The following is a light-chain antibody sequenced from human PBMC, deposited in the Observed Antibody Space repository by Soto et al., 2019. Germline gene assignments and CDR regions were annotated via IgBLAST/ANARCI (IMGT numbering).Light chain of an antibody. CDR3: ASWDTSLRAGV. CDR1: SSNIGSNS. V-gene: IGLV1-51*01. CDR2: DND. J-gene: IGLJ1*01. Sequence: QSVLTQPPSVSAAPGQKVTISFSGSSSNIGSNSVSWYQQLPGTAPKLLICDNDKRPSGIPDRFSGSKSGPSATLGITGLQTGDEADYYCASWDTSLRAGVFGAGTKVTVL.